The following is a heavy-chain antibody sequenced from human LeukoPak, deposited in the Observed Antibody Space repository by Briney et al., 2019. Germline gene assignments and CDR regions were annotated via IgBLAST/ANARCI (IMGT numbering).Heavy chain of an antibody. V-gene: IGHV4-38-2*02. CDR2: INHSGSS. CDR1: GYSISSGYY. CDR3: ARLISRYCNSTSCYRERSAGVDY. Sequence: PSETLSLTCTVSGYSISSGYYWNWIRQPPGKGLEWIGEINHSGSSNYNPSLKSRVTISVDTSKNQFSLKLSSVTAADTAVYYCARLISRYCNSTSCYRERSAGVDYWGQGTLVTVSS. J-gene: IGHJ4*02. D-gene: IGHD2-2*01.